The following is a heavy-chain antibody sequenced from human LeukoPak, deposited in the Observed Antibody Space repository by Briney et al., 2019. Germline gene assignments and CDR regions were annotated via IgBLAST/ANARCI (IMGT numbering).Heavy chain of an antibody. Sequence: ASVKVSCKASGYTFTSYAMHWVRQAPGQRLEWMGWINAGNGNTKYSQKFQGRVTITRDTSASTAYMELSSLRSEDTAVYYCARVSSSGWYYGMDVWGQGTTVTVSS. CDR3: ARVSSSGWYYGMDV. V-gene: IGHV1-3*01. CDR1: GYTFTSYA. CDR2: INAGNGNT. J-gene: IGHJ6*02. D-gene: IGHD6-19*01.